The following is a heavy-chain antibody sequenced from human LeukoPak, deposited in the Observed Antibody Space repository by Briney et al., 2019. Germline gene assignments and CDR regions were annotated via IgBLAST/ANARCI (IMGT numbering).Heavy chain of an antibody. Sequence: ASVKVSCKASGYIFTGYYMHCVRQAPEQGLEWMGGINPNSGDTNYAQKFQGRVTMTRDTSISTAYMELSRVRSDDTAVYYCARVRYRLAETYIDYWGQGTLVTVSS. J-gene: IGHJ4*02. V-gene: IGHV1-2*02. CDR1: GYIFTGYY. CDR2: INPNSGDT. D-gene: IGHD3-16*01. CDR3: ARVRYRLAETYIDY.